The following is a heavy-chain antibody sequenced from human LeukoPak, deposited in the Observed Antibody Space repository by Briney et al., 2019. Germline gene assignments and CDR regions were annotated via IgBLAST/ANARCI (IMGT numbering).Heavy chain of an antibody. CDR3: ARATYGSGSSLYYYGMDV. Sequence: SETLSLTCTVSGGSISSYYWSWIRQPPGKGLEWIGYIYYSGSTNYNPSLKSRVTISVDTSKNQFSLKLSSVTAADTAVYYCARATYGSGSSLYYYGMDVWGQGTTVTVSS. J-gene: IGHJ6*02. CDR1: GGSISSYY. V-gene: IGHV4-59*01. D-gene: IGHD3-10*01. CDR2: IYYSGST.